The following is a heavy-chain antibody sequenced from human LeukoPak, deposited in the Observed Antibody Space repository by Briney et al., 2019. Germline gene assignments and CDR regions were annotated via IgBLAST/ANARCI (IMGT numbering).Heavy chain of an antibody. J-gene: IGHJ6*03. CDR3: ARLPAITTYYYYYMDV. CDR1: VGSISSSTHY. CDR2: IYYSGSS. V-gene: IGHV4-39*01. Sequence: KPSETLFVTCTVSVGSISSSTHYWGWIRQAPGKRLECIGTIYYSGSSYYNPSLKSRVTMSVDTSKNQFSLRLSSVTAADTAVYYCARLPAITTYYYYYMDVWGKGTMVTVSS. D-gene: IGHD3-16*01.